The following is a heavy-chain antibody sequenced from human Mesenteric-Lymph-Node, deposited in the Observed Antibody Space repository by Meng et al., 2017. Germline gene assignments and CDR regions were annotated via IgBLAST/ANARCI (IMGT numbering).Heavy chain of an antibody. J-gene: IGHJ6*02. CDR2: IWYDGSNK. CDR3: AREVAVPHYYYYGMDV. D-gene: IGHD6-19*01. V-gene: IGHV3-33*01. Sequence: GESLKISCAASGFTFSSYGMHWVRQAPGKGLEWVAVIWYDGSNKYYADSVKGRFTISRDNSKNTLYLQMNSLRAEDTAVYYCAREVAVPHYYYYGMDVWGQGT. CDR1: GFTFSSYG.